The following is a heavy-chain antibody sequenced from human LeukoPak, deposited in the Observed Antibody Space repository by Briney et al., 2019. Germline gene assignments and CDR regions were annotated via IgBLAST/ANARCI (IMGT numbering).Heavy chain of an antibody. D-gene: IGHD4-11*01. Sequence: GGSLRLSCTASGFTFSNYGMHWVRQAPGKGLEWMAFIRYDGSNKYYADSVKGRFTISRDNSKNTLYLQMNSLRTEDNAVYYCATSTVTTSYNYYYYYMHVWGKWTTVTVSS. J-gene: IGHJ6*03. CDR3: ATSTVTTSYNYYYYYMHV. V-gene: IGHV3-30*02. CDR1: GFTFSNYG. CDR2: IRYDGSNK.